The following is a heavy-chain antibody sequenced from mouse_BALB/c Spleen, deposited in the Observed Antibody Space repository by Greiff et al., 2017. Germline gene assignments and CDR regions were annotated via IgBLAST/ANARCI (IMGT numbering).Heavy chain of an antibody. D-gene: IGHD2-3*01. CDR3: ARGDGYWYFDV. V-gene: IGHV1-69*01. CDR1: GYTFTDYW. CDR2: IDTSDSYT. Sequence: VQLQQPGAELVMPGASVKMSCKASGYTFTDYWMHWVKQRPGQGLEWIGAIDTSDSYTSYNQKFKGKATLTVDESSSTAYMQLSSLTSEDSAVYYCARGDGYWYFDVWGAGTTVTVSS. J-gene: IGHJ1*01.